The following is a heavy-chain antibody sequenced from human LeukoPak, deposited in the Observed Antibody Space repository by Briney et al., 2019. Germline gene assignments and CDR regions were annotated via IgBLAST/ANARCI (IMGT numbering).Heavy chain of an antibody. D-gene: IGHD4-23*01. CDR1: GFTFSSYA. CDR2: ISYDGSNK. V-gene: IGHV3-30-3*01. J-gene: IGHJ5*02. CDR3: ARDSSVPTVDGDGWFDP. Sequence: HPGGSLRLSCAASGFTFSSYAMHWVRQAPGKGLEWVAVISYDGSNKYYADSVKGRFTISRDNSKNTLYLQMNSLRAEDTAVYYCARDSSVPTVDGDGWFDPWGQGTLVTVSS.